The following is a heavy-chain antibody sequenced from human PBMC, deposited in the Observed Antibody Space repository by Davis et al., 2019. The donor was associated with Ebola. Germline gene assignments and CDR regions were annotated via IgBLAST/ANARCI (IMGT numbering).Heavy chain of an antibody. CDR2: ISGSGGST. D-gene: IGHD6-13*01. V-gene: IGHV3-23*01. CDR1: GFTFSSYA. J-gene: IGHJ5*02. CDR3: AKNAYSSSWFNWFDP. Sequence: PGGSLRLSCADSGFTFSSYAMSWVHQAPGKGLEWVSAISGSGGSTYYADSVKGRFTISRDNSKNTLYLQMNSLRAEDTAVYYCAKNAYSSSWFNWFDPWGQGTLVTVSS.